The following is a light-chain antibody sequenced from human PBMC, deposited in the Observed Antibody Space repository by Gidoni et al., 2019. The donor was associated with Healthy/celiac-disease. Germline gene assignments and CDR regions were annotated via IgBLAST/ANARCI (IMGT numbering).Light chain of an antibody. Sequence: SYELTQPPSVSVSPGQTASITCSGDQLGDKYACCYQQKPGQSPVLVIYQDSKRPSGIPERFSGSNSGNTATLTISGTQAMDEAYYYCQAWDSSTVVFGGGTKLTVL. CDR1: QLGDKY. CDR3: QAWDSSTVV. V-gene: IGLV3-1*01. CDR2: QDS. J-gene: IGLJ2*01.